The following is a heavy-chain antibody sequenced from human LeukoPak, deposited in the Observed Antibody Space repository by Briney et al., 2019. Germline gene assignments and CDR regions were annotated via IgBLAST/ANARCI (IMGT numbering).Heavy chain of an antibody. Sequence: GGSLRLSCAASGFTFSSYWMHWVRQAPGKGLVWVSRINSDGSSTSYADSVKGRFTISRDNAKNTLYLQMNSLRAEDTAVYYCARSHGGVPRGSYDYWGQGTLVTVSS. CDR1: GFTFSSYW. D-gene: IGHD1-26*01. J-gene: IGHJ4*02. CDR3: ARSHGGVPRGSYDY. CDR2: INSDGSST. V-gene: IGHV3-74*01.